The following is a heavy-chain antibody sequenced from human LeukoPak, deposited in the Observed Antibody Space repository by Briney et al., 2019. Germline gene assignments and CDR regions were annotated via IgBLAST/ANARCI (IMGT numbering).Heavy chain of an antibody. V-gene: IGHV4-30-2*01. D-gene: IGHD6-13*01. Sequence: SETLSLTCAVSGGYISSGGYSWSWIRQPPGKGLEWIGYIYHSGSTYYNPSLKSRVTISVDRSKNQFSLKLSSVTAADTAVYYCARDLEGSSWYGHWFDPWGQGTLVTVSS. CDR3: ARDLEGSSWYGHWFDP. J-gene: IGHJ5*02. CDR1: GGYISSGGYS. CDR2: IYHSGST.